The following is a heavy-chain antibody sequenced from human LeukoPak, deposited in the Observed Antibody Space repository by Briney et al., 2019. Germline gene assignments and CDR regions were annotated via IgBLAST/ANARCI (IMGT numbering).Heavy chain of an antibody. CDR1: GFTFDDYA. CDR3: AKDYRAFYLAVAEVFDY. D-gene: IGHD6-19*01. J-gene: IGHJ4*02. Sequence: GGSLRLSCAASGFTFDDYAMHWVRQAPGKGLEWVSSISSSSSYIYYADSVKGRFTISRDNSKNTLYLQMNSLRAEDTAVYYCAKDYRAFYLAVAEVFDYWGQGTLVTVSS. V-gene: IGHV3-21*04. CDR2: ISSSSSYI.